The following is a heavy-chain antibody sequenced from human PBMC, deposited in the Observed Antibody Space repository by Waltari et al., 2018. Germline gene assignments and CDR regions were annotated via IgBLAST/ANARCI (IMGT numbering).Heavy chain of an antibody. CDR3: ASSRRRTGNSMNFDY. Sequence: QVQLQESGPGLVKPSEPLSLTCAVSGYSISSGYYWGWIRQPPGKGLEWIGSIYHSGSTYYNPSLKSRVTISVDTSKNQFSLKLSSVTAADTAVYYCASSRRRTGNSMNFDYWGQGTLVTVSS. CDR1: GYSISSGYY. CDR2: IYHSGST. J-gene: IGHJ4*02. V-gene: IGHV4-38-2*01. D-gene: IGHD5-12*01.